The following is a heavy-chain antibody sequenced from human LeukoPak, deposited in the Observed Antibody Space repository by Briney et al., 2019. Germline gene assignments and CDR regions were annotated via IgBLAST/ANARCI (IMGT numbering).Heavy chain of an antibody. J-gene: IGHJ4*02. CDR3: AKLPQYYYDSSGYLDY. CDR1: GFTFSSYA. D-gene: IGHD3-22*01. V-gene: IGHV3-23*01. CDR2: ISGSGGST. Sequence: GGSLRLSCAASGFTFSSYAMSWVRQAPGKGLEWVSAISGSGGSTYYADSVKGRFTISRDNSKNTLYLQMNSLRAEDTAVYYCAKLPQYYYDSSGYLDYWGQRTLVTVSS.